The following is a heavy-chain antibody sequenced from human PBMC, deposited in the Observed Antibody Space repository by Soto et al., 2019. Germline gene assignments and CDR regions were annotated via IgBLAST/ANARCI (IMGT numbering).Heavy chain of an antibody. D-gene: IGHD6-13*01. CDR1: GYTFTGYY. CDR2: INPNSGGT. CDR3: ARDLIGQQLVLDVRRKNYYYYVMDV. Sequence: ASVKVSCKASGYTFTGYYMHWVRQAPGQGLEWMGWINPNSGGTNYAQKFQGWVTMTRDTSISTAYMELSRLRSDDTAVYYCARDLIGQQLVLDVRRKNYYYYVMDVWGQGTTVTVSS. V-gene: IGHV1-2*04. J-gene: IGHJ6*02.